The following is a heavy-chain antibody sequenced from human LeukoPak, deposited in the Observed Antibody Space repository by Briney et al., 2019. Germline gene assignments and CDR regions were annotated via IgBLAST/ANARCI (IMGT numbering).Heavy chain of an antibody. Sequence: GGSLRLSCAASGFTFDDYAMHWVRQAPGKGLEWVSGISWNSGRIGYADSVKGRFTISRDNAKNSLFLQMNSLRAEDTALYYCAKDIQSLARDPNSDYWGQGTLVTVSS. V-gene: IGHV3-9*01. CDR2: ISWNSGRI. CDR1: GFTFDDYA. CDR3: AKDIQSLARDPNSDY. J-gene: IGHJ4*02. D-gene: IGHD6-6*01.